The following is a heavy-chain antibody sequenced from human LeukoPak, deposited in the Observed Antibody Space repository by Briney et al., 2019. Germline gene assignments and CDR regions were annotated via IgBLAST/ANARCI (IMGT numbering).Heavy chain of an antibody. CDR2: ISTTSSYL. CDR3: ARGWNWNDNWFDP. J-gene: IGHJ5*02. D-gene: IGHD1-1*01. V-gene: IGHV3-21*01. CDR1: GFTFTSYP. Sequence: GGSLRLSCAASGFTFTSYPMNWVRHAPGKGLEWVSSISTTSSYLYYADSLKGRFTISRDNAKNSLYLQMNSLRAEDTAVYYCARGWNWNDNWFDPWGQGTLVTVSS.